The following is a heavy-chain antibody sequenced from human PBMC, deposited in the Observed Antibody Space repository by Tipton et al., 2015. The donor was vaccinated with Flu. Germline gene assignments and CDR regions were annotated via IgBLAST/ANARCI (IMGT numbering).Heavy chain of an antibody. J-gene: IGHJ3*02. CDR1: GGSISSYY. Sequence: TLSLTCAVSGGSISSYYWSWIRQPPGKGLEWIGYIYYSGSTNYNPSLKSRVTISVDTSKNQFSLKLSSVTAADTAVYYCARGIYAFDIWGQGTMVTVSS. D-gene: IGHD3-3*01. CDR3: ARGIYAFDI. CDR2: IYYSGST. V-gene: IGHV4-59*01.